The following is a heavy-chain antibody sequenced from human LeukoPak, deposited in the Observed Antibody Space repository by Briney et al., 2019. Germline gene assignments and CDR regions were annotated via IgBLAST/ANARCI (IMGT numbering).Heavy chain of an antibody. CDR3: ARDYYGSGSYYKRGWFDP. V-gene: IGHV4-38-2*02. CDR1: GYSISSGYY. D-gene: IGHD3-10*01. J-gene: IGHJ5*02. Sequence: SETLSLTFTVSGYSISSGYYWGWIRQPPGKGLEWIGSIYYSGSTYYNPSLKSRVTISVDTSKNQFSLKLSSVTAADTAVYYCARDYYGSGSYYKRGWFDPWGQGTLVTVSS. CDR2: IYYSGST.